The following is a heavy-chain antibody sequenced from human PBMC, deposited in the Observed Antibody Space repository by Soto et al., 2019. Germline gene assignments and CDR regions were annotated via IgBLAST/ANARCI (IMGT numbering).Heavy chain of an antibody. V-gene: IGHV4-34*01. J-gene: IGHJ5*02. CDR1: GGSFSGYY. CDR2: INHSGST. Sequence: SETLSLTCAVYGGSFSGYYWSWIRQPPGKGLEWIGEINHSGSTNYNPSLKSRVTISVDTSKNQFSLKLSSVTAADTAVYYCARGVGSSWYSYDPWGQGTLVTVSS. D-gene: IGHD6-13*01. CDR3: ARGVGSSWYSYDP.